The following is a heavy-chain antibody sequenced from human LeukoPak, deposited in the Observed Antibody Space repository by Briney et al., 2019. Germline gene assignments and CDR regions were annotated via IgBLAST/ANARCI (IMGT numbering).Heavy chain of an antibody. CDR1: GFTFSSYS. CDR2: ISSSSSYI. CDR3: ARDYENLTGSKTRFHY. V-gene: IGHV3-21*01. D-gene: IGHD3-9*01. J-gene: IGHJ4*02. Sequence: GGSLRLSCAASGFTFSSYSMNWVRQAPGKGLEWVSCISSSSSYIYYANSVKGRFTISRDNAKNSLYLQMNSLRAEDAALYYCARDYENLTGSKTRFHYWGQGTPVTVSS.